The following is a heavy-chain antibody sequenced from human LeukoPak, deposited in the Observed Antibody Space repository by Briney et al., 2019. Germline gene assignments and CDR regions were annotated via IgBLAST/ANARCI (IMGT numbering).Heavy chain of an antibody. CDR2: ISGSGGST. Sequence: GGSLRLSCAASGFTYSSYAMSWVRQDPGKGLEWVSAISGSGGSTYYADSVKGRFTISRDNAKKTPYLQMNSLRAEDTAMYYCARGEAVAGNDHWGQGALVTVSS. J-gene: IGHJ4*02. CDR1: GFTYSSYA. CDR3: ARGEAVAGNDH. V-gene: IGHV3-23*01. D-gene: IGHD6-19*01.